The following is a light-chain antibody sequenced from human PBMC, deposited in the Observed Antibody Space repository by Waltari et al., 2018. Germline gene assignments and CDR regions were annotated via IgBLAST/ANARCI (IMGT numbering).Light chain of an antibody. Sequence: DIQMPHSPPSMSASVGDRVSITCQASQDISDYLSWYQQKPGNAPKLLIYDGSNLQTGVPARFSGSGSGTYFTFTISSLQPEDIATYYCQQYKSLPRTFGQGTKVEIK. CDR2: DGS. J-gene: IGKJ1*01. CDR3: QQYKSLPRT. V-gene: IGKV1-33*01. CDR1: QDISDY.